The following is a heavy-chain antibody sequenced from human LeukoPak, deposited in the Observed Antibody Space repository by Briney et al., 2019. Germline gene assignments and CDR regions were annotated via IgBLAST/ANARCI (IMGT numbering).Heavy chain of an antibody. J-gene: IGHJ5*02. CDR1: GFTFSSYW. CDR3: ARAHSGSYFNWFDP. CDR2: IKQDGSEK. D-gene: IGHD1-26*01. Sequence: GGSLRLSCAASGFTFSSYWMSWVRQAPGKGLEWVANIKQDGSEKYYVDSVKGRFTISRDNAKSSLYLQMNSLRAEDTAVYYCARAHSGSYFNWFDPWGQGTLVTVSS. V-gene: IGHV3-7*01.